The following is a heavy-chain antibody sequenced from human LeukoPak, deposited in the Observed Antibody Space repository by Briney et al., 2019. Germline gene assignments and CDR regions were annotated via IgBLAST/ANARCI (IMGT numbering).Heavy chain of an antibody. J-gene: IGHJ5*02. V-gene: IGHV4-59*01. CDR2: IYYSGST. CDR3: ARIEVLCSSTSSPRWFDP. D-gene: IGHD2-2*01. CDR1: GGSISSYY. Sequence: SETLSLTCTVSGGSISSYYWSWIRQPPGKGLEWIGYIYYSGSTNYNPSLKSRVTISVDTSKNQFSLKLSSVTAADTAVYYCARIEVLCSSTSSPRWFDPWGQGTLVAVTS.